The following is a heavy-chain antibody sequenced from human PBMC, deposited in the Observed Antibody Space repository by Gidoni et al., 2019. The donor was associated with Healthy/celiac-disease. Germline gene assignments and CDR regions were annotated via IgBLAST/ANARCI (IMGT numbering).Heavy chain of an antibody. CDR2: INPNSVGT. Sequence: QVQLVQSGAEVKKPGAAVKVSCKASGYTFTGYYMHWVLQAPGQGLEWMGWINPNSVGTHYAQKFQCWVTMTRYTSISTAYMALSRLRSDDTAVYYCARDGRGAYGDYLDYWGQGTLVTVSS. V-gene: IGHV1-2*04. CDR3: ARDGRGAYGDYLDY. J-gene: IGHJ4*02. D-gene: IGHD4-17*01. CDR1: GYTFTGYY.